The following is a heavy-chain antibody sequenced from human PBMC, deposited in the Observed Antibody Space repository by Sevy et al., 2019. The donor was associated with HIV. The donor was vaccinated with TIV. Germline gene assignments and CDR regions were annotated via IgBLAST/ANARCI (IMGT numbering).Heavy chain of an antibody. CDR3: AKGRPGSGYAGAAAGD. J-gene: IGHJ4*02. D-gene: IGHD5-12*01. CDR1: GYRFTSYA. CDR2: INANTGKP. V-gene: IGHV7-4-1*02. Sequence: ASVKVSCKASGYRFTSYAMNWVXXXPGQGLEWMGWINANTGKPTYAQGFTGRFVFSLDTSVNTAYLQISSLKAEDTAVYYCAKGRPGSGYAGAAAGDWGQGTRVTVSS.